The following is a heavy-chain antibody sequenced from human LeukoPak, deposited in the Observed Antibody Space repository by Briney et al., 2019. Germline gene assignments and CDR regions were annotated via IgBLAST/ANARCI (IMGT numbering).Heavy chain of an antibody. J-gene: IGHJ6*02. CDR1: GFTFSSHA. CDR2: ISSSGGTT. CDR3: AKGWNNMDV. D-gene: IGHD1/OR15-1a*01. Sequence: AGGSLRLSCAASGFTFSSHAMSWVRQAPEKGLEWVSIISSSGGTTYYADSVKGRFTISRDNSKNTLYLQMNSLRAEDTAVYYCAKGWNNMDVWGQGTTVTVSS. V-gene: IGHV3-23*01.